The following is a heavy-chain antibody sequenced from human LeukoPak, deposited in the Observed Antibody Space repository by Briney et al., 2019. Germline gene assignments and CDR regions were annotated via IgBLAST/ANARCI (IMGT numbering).Heavy chain of an antibody. CDR1: GGSISSYY. Sequence: SETLSLTCTVSGGSISSYYWSWIRQPPGRGLEWIGYIYYSGSTNYNPSLKSRVTISVDTSKNQFSLKLSSVTAADTAVYYCARDFGEYCSGGSCQRDYYYGMDVWGQGTTVTVSS. CDR2: IYYSGST. D-gene: IGHD2-15*01. V-gene: IGHV4-59*01. J-gene: IGHJ6*02. CDR3: ARDFGEYCSGGSCQRDYYYGMDV.